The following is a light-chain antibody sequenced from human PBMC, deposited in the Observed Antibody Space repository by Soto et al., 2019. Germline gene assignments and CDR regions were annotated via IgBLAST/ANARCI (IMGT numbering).Light chain of an antibody. J-gene: IGKJ2*01. CDR1: QSISRW. CDR2: AAS. CDR3: QQYNDSFPYT. V-gene: IGKV1-5*03. Sequence: DIQLTQSPSTLSASVGDRVTITCRASQSISRWLAWYQQKPGAAPKLLIHAASTLESGVPSRFSGSRSGTEFTLTVSSLQTDDFATYYCQQYNDSFPYTFGQGTKLEIK.